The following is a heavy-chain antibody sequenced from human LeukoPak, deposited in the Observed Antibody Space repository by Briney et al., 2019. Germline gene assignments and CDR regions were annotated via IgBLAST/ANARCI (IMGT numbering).Heavy chain of an antibody. Sequence: PSATLSLTCDVYSGSFSGNYWSWIRQPPGKGLEWIGEINHSGSTNYNPSLKSRVTLSVDTSKNQVSLKLTSVSAADTAVYYCALRNGHSSSSGDYWGQGTLVTVSS. D-gene: IGHD6-6*01. V-gene: IGHV4-34*01. CDR1: SGSFSGNY. CDR2: INHSGST. J-gene: IGHJ4*02. CDR3: ALRNGHSSSSGDY.